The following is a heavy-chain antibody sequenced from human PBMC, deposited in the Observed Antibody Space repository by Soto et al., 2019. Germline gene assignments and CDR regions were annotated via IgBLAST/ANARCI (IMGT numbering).Heavy chain of an antibody. V-gene: IGHV1-58*01. CDR2: IVVGGGNT. CDR3: AAELYSGGTGCSFDI. D-gene: IGHD2-15*01. J-gene: IGHJ3*02. Sequence: SVKVSCKASGFTFSNSAVQWVRQALGQRLEWIGWIVVGGGNTNYAPELQERLTITRDMSTNTAYMELSSLKSEDTAISYCAAELYSGGTGCSFDIGGQGAIVTVSS. CDR1: GFTFSNSA.